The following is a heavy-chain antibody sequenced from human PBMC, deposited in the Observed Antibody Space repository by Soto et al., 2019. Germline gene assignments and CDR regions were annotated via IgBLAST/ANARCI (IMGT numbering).Heavy chain of an antibody. D-gene: IGHD5-12*01. CDR2: INHSGST. V-gene: IGHV4-34*01. Sequence: QVQLQQWGAGLLKPSETLSLTCAVYGGSFSGYYWSWIRQPPGKGLEWIGEINHSGSTNYNPSLKSRVTISVDTSKNQFSLKLSSVTAADTAVYYCATDVEMATTRGAGYFDYWGQGTLVTVSS. CDR3: ATDVEMATTRGAGYFDY. CDR1: GGSFSGYY. J-gene: IGHJ4*02.